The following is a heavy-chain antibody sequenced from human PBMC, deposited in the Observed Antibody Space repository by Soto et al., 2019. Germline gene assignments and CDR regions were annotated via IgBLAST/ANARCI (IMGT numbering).Heavy chain of an antibody. V-gene: IGHV1-69*01. Sequence: QVQLVQSGAEVKKPGSSVKVSCKASGGTFSSYAISWVRQAPGQGLEWMGGIIPIFGTANYAQKFQGRVTITADESTSTAYMELSSLRSEDTAVYYCARDWASVVMGGNWFDPWGQGNLVTVSS. CDR1: GGTFSSYA. D-gene: IGHD2-15*01. CDR3: ARDWASVVMGGNWFDP. CDR2: IIPIFGTA. J-gene: IGHJ5*02.